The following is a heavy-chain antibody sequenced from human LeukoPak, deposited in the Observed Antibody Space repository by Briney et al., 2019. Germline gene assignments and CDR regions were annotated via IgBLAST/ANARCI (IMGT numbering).Heavy chain of an antibody. Sequence: GGSLRLSCSASGFTFSSYAMHWVRQAPGKGLEYVSAISSSGGSTYYADSVKGRFTISRDNSKNTLYLQMSSLRAEDTAVYYCARGNWNYFFDYWGQGTLVTVSS. CDR1: GFTFSSYA. V-gene: IGHV3-64D*06. J-gene: IGHJ4*02. CDR3: ARGNWNYFFDY. D-gene: IGHD1-7*01. CDR2: ISSSGGST.